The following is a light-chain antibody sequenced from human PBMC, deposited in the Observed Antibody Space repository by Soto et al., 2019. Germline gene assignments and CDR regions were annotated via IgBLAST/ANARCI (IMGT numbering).Light chain of an antibody. CDR3: QQANSSTLT. CDR1: QGIRNW. J-gene: IGKJ4*01. V-gene: IGKV1-12*01. CDR2: AAS. Sequence: DLQMTQSPSSMSSSVGARVTITLRASQGIRNWLAWYQQKPGKAPKLLIYAASGLQSGVPSRCRGSGFGTDFTLTISSLKTEDFATYYCQQANSSTLTFGGGTQVDIK.